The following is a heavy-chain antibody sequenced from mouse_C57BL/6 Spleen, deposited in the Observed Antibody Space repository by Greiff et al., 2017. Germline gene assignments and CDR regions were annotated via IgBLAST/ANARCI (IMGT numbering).Heavy chain of an antibody. J-gene: IGHJ2*01. CDR1: GFTFSDYG. D-gene: IGHD1-1*01. V-gene: IGHV5-17*01. CDR3: ARPYSSFYFLDY. Sequence: EVKLVESGGGLVKPGGSLKLSCAASGFTFSDYGMPWVRQAPEKGLEWVAYISSGSSTIYYADTVKGRFTISRDNAKNTLFLQMTSLRSDDTAMYYCARPYSSFYFLDYWGQGTTRTVAS. CDR2: ISSGSSTI.